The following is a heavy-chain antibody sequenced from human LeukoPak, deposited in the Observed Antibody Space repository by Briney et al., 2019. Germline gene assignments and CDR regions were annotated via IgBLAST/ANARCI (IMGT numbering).Heavy chain of an antibody. Sequence: GESLKISCKGSGYSFTSYWINWVRQMPGKGLEWMGRIDPSDSSTNYSPSFQGHVTFSTDKSISSAFLQWSSLKASDTAMYYCASLYYDSSGYYSHFRYWGQGTLVTVSS. J-gene: IGHJ4*02. V-gene: IGHV5-10-1*01. CDR2: IDPSDSST. D-gene: IGHD3-22*01. CDR3: ASLYYDSSGYYSHFRY. CDR1: GYSFTSYW.